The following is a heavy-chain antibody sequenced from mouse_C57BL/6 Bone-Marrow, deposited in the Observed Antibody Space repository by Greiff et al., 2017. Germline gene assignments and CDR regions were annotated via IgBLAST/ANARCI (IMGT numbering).Heavy chain of an antibody. J-gene: IGHJ1*03. D-gene: IGHD2-1*01. CDR1: GYSITSGYY. Sequence: EVQRVESGPGLVKPSQSLSLTCSVTGYSITSGYYWNWIRQFPGNKLEWMGYISYDGSNNYNPSLKNRISITRDTSKNQFFLKLNSVTTEDTATYYCARDGGNQRYFDVWGTGTTVTVSS. CDR2: ISYDGSN. V-gene: IGHV3-6*01. CDR3: ARDGGNQRYFDV.